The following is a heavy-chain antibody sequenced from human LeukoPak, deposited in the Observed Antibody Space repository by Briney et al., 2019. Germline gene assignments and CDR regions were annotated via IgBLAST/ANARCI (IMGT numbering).Heavy chain of an antibody. D-gene: IGHD3-22*01. CDR1: GFTFSSYA. V-gene: IGHV3-23*01. J-gene: IGHJ4*02. CDR2: ISGSGGST. CDR3: ARDSVFGYYDSSGYYSPFDY. Sequence: GGSLRLSCAASGFTFSSYAMSWVRQAPGKGLEWVSAISGSGGSTYYADSVKGRFTISRDNAKNSLYLQMNSLRAEDTAVYYCARDSVFGYYDSSGYYSPFDYWGQGTLVTVSS.